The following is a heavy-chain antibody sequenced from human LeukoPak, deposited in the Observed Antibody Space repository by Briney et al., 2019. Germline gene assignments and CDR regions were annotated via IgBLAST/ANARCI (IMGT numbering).Heavy chain of an antibody. CDR3: ARDGTSTDDY. CDR1: GYTFRNFG. Sequence: ASVKVSCKASGYTFRNFGISWVRQAPGQGLEWMGWISGNNDNPNYGQKFQGRFTVTTDSSTSTAYMELRNLRSDDTAVYYCARDGTSTDDYWGQGTLVTVSS. CDR2: ISGNNDNP. D-gene: IGHD2-2*01. J-gene: IGHJ4*02. V-gene: IGHV1-18*01.